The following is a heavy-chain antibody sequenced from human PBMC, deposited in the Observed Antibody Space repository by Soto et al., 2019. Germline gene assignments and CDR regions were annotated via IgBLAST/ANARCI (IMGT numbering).Heavy chain of an antibody. CDR3: ASLLVLLWFGELPDHFDY. CDR2: IYPGDSDT. CDR1: GYSFTSYW. D-gene: IGHD3-10*01. J-gene: IGHJ4*02. V-gene: IGHV5-51*01. Sequence: PGESLKISCKGSGYSFTSYWIGWVRQMPGKGLEWMGIIYPGDSDTRYSPSFQGQVTISADKSISTAYLQWSSLKASDTAMYYCASLLVLLWFGELPDHFDYWGQGTLVPVSS.